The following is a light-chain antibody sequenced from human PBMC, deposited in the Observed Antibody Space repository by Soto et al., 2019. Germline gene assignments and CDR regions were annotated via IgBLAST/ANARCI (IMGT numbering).Light chain of an antibody. CDR2: GAS. CDR1: QSVSSSY. Sequence: EIVLTQSPGTLSLSPGERATLSCRASQSVSSSYLAWYQQKPGQAPRLLIYGASSRATGIPDRFSGSGSGTDFTLTISRLEPEDFAVYYCQQYGSSPLYTVGQGTKLDIK. CDR3: QQYGSSPLYT. V-gene: IGKV3-20*01. J-gene: IGKJ2*01.